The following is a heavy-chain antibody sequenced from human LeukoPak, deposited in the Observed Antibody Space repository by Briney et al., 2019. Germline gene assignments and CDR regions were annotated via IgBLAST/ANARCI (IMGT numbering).Heavy chain of an antibody. D-gene: IGHD2-2*02. CDR1: GFTFSSYA. J-gene: IGHJ4*02. CDR3: AKQATKDDIVVVPAAVQL. V-gene: IGHV3-23*01. CDR2: ISGSGGST. Sequence: GGSLRLSCAASGFTFSSYAMSWVRQAPGKGLEWVSAISGSGGSTYYADSVKGRFTISRDNSKNTLYLQMNSLRAEDTAVYYCAKQATKDDIVVVPAAVQLWGQGTLVTVSS.